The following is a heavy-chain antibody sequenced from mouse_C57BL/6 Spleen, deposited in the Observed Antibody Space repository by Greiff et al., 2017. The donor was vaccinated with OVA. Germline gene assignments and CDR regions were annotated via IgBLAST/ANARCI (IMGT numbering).Heavy chain of an antibody. Sequence: QVHVKQPGAELVKPGASVKLSCKASGYTFTSYWMHWVKQRPGHGLEWIGMIHPNSGSTNYNEKFKSKATLTVDKSSSTAYMQLSSLTSEDSAVYYCARGDYYGSSYGDYWGQGTTLTVSS. CDR3: ARGDYYGSSYGDY. J-gene: IGHJ2*01. V-gene: IGHV1-64*01. CDR1: GYTFTSYW. CDR2: IHPNSGST. D-gene: IGHD1-1*01.